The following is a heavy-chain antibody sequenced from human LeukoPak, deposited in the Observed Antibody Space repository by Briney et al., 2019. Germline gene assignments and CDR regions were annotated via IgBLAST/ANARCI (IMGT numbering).Heavy chain of an antibody. Sequence: GASVKVSCKASGYTFTSYGISWVRQAPGQGLEWMGWISAYNGNTNYAQKLQGRVTMTTDTSTSTAYMELRSLRSDDTAVYYCARELITFGGVIAAFDYWGQGTLVTVSS. CDR2: ISAYNGNT. V-gene: IGHV1-18*01. CDR1: GYTFTSYG. CDR3: ARELITFGGVIAAFDY. J-gene: IGHJ4*02. D-gene: IGHD3-16*02.